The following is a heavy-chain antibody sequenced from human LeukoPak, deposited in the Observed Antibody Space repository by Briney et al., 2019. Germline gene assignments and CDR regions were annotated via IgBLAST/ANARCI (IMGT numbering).Heavy chain of an antibody. J-gene: IGHJ4*02. V-gene: IGHV3-30-3*01. CDR3: AKVPLRFFHEYAGLPDY. Sequence: GGSLRLSCAASGFTFSTYPLHWVRQAPGKGLEWVTLISYDGSKIYYADSVKGRFTISRDNSKNTLYLQMNSLRAEDTAMYYCAKVPLRFFHEYAGLPDYWGQGTLVTVSS. D-gene: IGHD3-3*01. CDR1: GFTFSTYP. CDR2: ISYDGSKI.